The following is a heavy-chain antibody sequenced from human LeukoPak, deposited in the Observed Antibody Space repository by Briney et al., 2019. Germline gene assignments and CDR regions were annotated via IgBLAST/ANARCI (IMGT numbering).Heavy chain of an antibody. V-gene: IGHV3-53*01. J-gene: IGHJ4*02. CDR1: GFTVSSNY. CDR2: IYSGGST. CDR3: AKDRIEFYGGYQLLEAYFDY. D-gene: IGHD2-2*01. Sequence: GGSLRLSCAASGFTVSSNYMSWVRQAPGKGLEWVSVIYSGGSTYYADSVKGRFTISRDNSKNTLYLQMNSLRAEDTAVYYCAKDRIEFYGGYQLLEAYFDYWGQGTLVTVSS.